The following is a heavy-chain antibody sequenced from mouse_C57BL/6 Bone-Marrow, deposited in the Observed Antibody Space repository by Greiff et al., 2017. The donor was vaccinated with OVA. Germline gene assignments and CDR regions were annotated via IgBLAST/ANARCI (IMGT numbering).Heavy chain of an antibody. J-gene: IGHJ3*01. D-gene: IGHD2-3*01. CDR1: GYTFTRYW. Sequence: QVHVKQPGAELVKPGASVKVSCKASGYTFTRYWMHWVKQRPGQGLEWIGRIHPSDSDTNYNQKFKGKATLTVDNSSSTAFMLLSSLTSEDSAVYYCEIPPRWLLRGFAYWGQGTLVTVSA. CDR3: EIPPRWLLRGFAY. CDR2: IHPSDSDT. V-gene: IGHV1-74*01.